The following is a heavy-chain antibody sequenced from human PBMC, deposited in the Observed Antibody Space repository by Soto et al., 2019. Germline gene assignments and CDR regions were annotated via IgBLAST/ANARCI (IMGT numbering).Heavy chain of an antibody. V-gene: IGHV1-69*01. J-gene: IGHJ6*02. CDR2: IIPICGTS. D-gene: IGHD3-10*01. CDR3: ARGWVRREGYTSSYGMDV. Sequence: QVQLVQSGAEVKKPGSSVKFAGNASRVPFSSYAISWVRQAPGLGLAWLGGIIPICGTSNYAQKFQGRVTISADASTSTAYRELSSLRSEDTAVYYWARGWVRREGYTSSYGMDVWGQGTMVTVSS. CDR1: RVPFSSYA.